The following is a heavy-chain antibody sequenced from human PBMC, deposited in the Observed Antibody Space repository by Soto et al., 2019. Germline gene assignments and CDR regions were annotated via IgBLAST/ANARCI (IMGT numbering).Heavy chain of an antibody. D-gene: IGHD2-2*01. CDR2: MNPNSGNT. CDR1: GYTFTSYD. Sequence: GASVKVSCKASGYTFTSYDINWVRQATGQGLEWMGWMNPNSGNTGYAQKFQGRVTMTRNTSISTAYMELSSLRSEDTAVYYCARGVVPAAYYYYYYYMDVWGKGTTVTVSS. CDR3: ARGVVPAAYYYYYYYMDV. V-gene: IGHV1-8*01. J-gene: IGHJ6*03.